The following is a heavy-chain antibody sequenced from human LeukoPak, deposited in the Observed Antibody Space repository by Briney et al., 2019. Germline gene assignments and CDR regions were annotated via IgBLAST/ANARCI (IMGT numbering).Heavy chain of an antibody. V-gene: IGHV1-69*04. CDR1: GGTLSTYA. CDR3: ARSLGRGFDY. J-gene: IGHJ4*02. CDR2: VISILRTA. D-gene: IGHD1-26*01. Sequence: SVNVSCKASGGTLSTYAIHWVRRAPGQGLEWMGRVISILRTATYGQKFQGRVTITADKSTSTTYMELTDLRLQDTAFYYCARSLGRGFDYWGQGSLVTVSS.